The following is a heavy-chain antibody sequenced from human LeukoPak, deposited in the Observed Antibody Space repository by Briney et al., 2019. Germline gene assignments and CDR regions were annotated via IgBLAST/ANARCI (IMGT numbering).Heavy chain of an antibody. J-gene: IGHJ3*02. D-gene: IGHD3-16*02. CDR2: INHSGST. CDR3: ARESVWGSYRYVNDAFDI. CDR1: GGSFSGYY. Sequence: PSETLSLTCAVYGGSFSGYYWSWIRQPPGKGLEWIGEINHSGSTNYNPSLKSRVTISVDTSKNQFSLKLSSVTAADTAVYYCARESVWGSYRYVNDAFDIWGQGTMVTVSS. V-gene: IGHV4-34*01.